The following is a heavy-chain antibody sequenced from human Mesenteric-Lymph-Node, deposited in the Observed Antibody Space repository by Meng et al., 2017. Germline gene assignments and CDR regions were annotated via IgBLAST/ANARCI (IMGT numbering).Heavy chain of an antibody. D-gene: IGHD6-13*01. Sequence: GESLKISCEAPGFTFSDRYMTWVRPAPGKGLEWVSAITVSGSTYYGDSVTGRFIISRDSSKNTLYLQRNSLRDDDTAVYFCAKERAAFDYWGQGTRVTV. CDR1: GFTFSDRY. J-gene: IGHJ4*02. V-gene: IGHV3-23*01. CDR3: AKERAAFDY. CDR2: ITVSGST.